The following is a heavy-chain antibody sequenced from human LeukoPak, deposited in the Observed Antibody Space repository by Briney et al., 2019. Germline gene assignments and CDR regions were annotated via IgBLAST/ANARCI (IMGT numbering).Heavy chain of an antibody. Sequence: ASVKVSCKASGYTFMSYGIHWLRQAPGQGLEWMGWSSVYNSNTNYAQKFQGRVTMTTDTSTSTAYMELRSLRSDDTAVYYCARMAYSSGWYPKYFDYWGQGTLVTVSS. V-gene: IGHV1-18*01. CDR1: GYTFMSYG. CDR3: ARMAYSSGWYPKYFDY. J-gene: IGHJ4*02. D-gene: IGHD6-19*01. CDR2: SSVYNSNT.